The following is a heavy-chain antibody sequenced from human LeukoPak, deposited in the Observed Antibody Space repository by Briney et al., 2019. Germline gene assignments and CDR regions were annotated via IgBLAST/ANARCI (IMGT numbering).Heavy chain of an antibody. CDR2: ISSSSTI. V-gene: IGHV3-48*01. CDR1: GFTFSSYS. J-gene: IGHJ3*02. CDR3: ASPLRSRYAFDI. Sequence: GGSLRLSCAASGFTFSSYSMNWVRQAPGKGLEWVSYISSSSTIYYADSVKGRFTISRDNAKNSLYLQMNSLRAEDTAVYYCASPLRSRYAFDIWGQGTMVTVSS.